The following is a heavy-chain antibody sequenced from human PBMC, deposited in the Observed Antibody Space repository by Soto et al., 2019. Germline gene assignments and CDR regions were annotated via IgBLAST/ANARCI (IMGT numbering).Heavy chain of an antibody. Sequence: EVQLVESGGGLVQPGGSLRLSCATSGFTFSSYSMNWVRQAPGKGLEWVSYISSSSSTIYYADSVKGRFTISRDNAKNSLYLQMNRLRAEDTAVYYCAREMAALNYFDSWGQGTLVTVSS. V-gene: IGHV3-48*01. CDR3: AREMAALNYFDS. CDR2: ISSSSSTI. D-gene: IGHD2-15*01. J-gene: IGHJ4*02. CDR1: GFTFSSYS.